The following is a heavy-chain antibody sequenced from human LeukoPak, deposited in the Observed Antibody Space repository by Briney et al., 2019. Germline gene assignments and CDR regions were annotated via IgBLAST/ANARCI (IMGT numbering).Heavy chain of an antibody. CDR3: ARDGAPPGLYFDL. V-gene: IGHV3-7*01. Sequence: GGSLRLPCAVSGFTFSSYWMNWVRQAPGKGLEWVASIRMDGVEKTYVDSVKGRFTISRDNTYNSLYLQMSSLRVEDTAVYFCARDGAPPGLYFDLWGRGTLVTVSS. J-gene: IGHJ4*01. D-gene: IGHD6-13*01. CDR2: IRMDGVEK. CDR1: GFTFSSYW.